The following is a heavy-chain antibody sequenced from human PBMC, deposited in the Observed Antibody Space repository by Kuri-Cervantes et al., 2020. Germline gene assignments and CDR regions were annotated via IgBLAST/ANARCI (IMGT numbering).Heavy chain of an antibody. J-gene: IGHJ4*02. CDR1: GFSFSYYY. V-gene: IGHV3-11*01. CDR3: AREAAVAGTVFDY. Sequence: GESLKISCAASGFSFSYYYMGWIRHAPGKGLEWVSCISSSGSTIYYADSVKGRFTLSRDNDKNSLYLQMNSLRAEDTAVYYCAREAAVAGTVFDYWGQGTLVTVSS. CDR2: ISSSGSTI. D-gene: IGHD6-19*01.